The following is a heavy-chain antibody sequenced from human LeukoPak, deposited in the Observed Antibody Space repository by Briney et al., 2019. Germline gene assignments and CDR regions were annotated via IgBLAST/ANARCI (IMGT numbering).Heavy chain of an antibody. J-gene: IGHJ4*02. Sequence: KTSETLSLTCTVSGYSISSGYYWGWIRQPPGKGLEWIGSIYHSGSTYYNPSLKSRVTISVDTSKNQFSLKLSSVTAADTAVYYCARESRSSSQHYWGQGTLVTVSS. CDR3: ARESRSSSQHY. CDR1: GYSISSGYY. CDR2: IYHSGST. D-gene: IGHD6-13*01. V-gene: IGHV4-38-2*02.